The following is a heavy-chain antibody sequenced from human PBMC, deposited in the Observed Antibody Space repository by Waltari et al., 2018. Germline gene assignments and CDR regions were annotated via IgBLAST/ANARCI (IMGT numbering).Heavy chain of an antibody. D-gene: IGHD1-1*01. J-gene: IGHJ4*02. CDR1: GASVSSFY. CDR3: ARGGRRDGYNYGDFDS. Sequence: QVQLQESCPGLVKPSETLSLTCTVSGASVSSFYWSWVRQPAGKGLEWIGRFHISGSTNYNPSLKSRVTMSVDRSKNQFSLKVRSVTAADTAVYYCARGGRRDGYNYGDFDSWGQGTLVTVSS. CDR2: FHISGST. V-gene: IGHV4-4*07.